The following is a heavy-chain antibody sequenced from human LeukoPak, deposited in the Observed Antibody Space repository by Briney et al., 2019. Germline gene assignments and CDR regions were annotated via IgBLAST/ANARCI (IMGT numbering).Heavy chain of an antibody. CDR1: GGSISSYY. J-gene: IGHJ5*02. V-gene: IGHV4-59*01. CDR2: IYYSGST. CDR3: ARARSSGWYVWFDP. Sequence: SETLSLTCTVSGGSISSYYWSWIRQPPGKGLEWIGYIYYSGSTNYNPSLKSRVTISVDTSKNQSSLKLSSVTAADTAVYYCARARSSGWYVWFDPWGQGTLVTVSS. D-gene: IGHD6-19*01.